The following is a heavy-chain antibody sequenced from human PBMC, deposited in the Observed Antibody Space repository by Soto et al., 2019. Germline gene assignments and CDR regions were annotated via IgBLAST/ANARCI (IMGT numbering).Heavy chain of an antibody. J-gene: IGHJ5*02. CDR3: ARGTLIGSSTRNWFDP. CDR1: GVPISSYDW. Sequence: QVHLEESGPGLVRPSGTLSLTCNVSGVPISSYDWWTWVRQTPGKGMEWIGEIYHNGRTNYNPSLNSRVSLSVDKSKNQFYLNLQSLTAADTAVYYCARGTLIGSSTRNWFDPWGQVTQVTVSS. D-gene: IGHD3-10*01. V-gene: IGHV4-4*02. CDR2: IYHNGRT.